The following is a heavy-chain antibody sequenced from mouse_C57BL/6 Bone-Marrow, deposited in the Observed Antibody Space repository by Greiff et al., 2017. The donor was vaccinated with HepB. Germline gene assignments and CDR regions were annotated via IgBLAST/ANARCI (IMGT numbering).Heavy chain of an antibody. V-gene: IGHV1-26*01. Sequence: EVQLQQSGPELVKPGASVQISCKASGYTFTDYYMNWVKQSHGKSLEWIGDINPNNGGTSYNQKFKGKATLTVDKSSSTAYMELRSLTSEDSAVYYCARGAGIYYDYDEGVDYWGQGTSVTVSS. CDR3: ARGAGIYYDYDEGVDY. CDR1: GYTFTDYY. D-gene: IGHD2-4*01. CDR2: INPNNGGT. J-gene: IGHJ4*01.